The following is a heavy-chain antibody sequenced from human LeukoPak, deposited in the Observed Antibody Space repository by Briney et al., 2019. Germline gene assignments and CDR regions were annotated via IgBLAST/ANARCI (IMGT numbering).Heavy chain of an antibody. D-gene: IGHD3-10*01. CDR2: IYYSCST. CDR3: ARSPYGSGSYGFDY. J-gene: IGHJ4*02. Sequence: SETLSLTCTVSGGSISNYYWSWLRQPPGKGLEWIGYIYYSCSTSFNPSLKSRVTISVDTSKNQFSLKLTSVSAADTAVYYCARSPYGSGSYGFDYWGQGTLVTVSS. CDR1: GGSISNYY. V-gene: IGHV4-59*12.